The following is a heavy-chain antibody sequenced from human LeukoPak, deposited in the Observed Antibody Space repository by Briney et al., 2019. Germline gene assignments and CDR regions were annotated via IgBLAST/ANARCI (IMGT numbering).Heavy chain of an antibody. CDR3: ARAKRLRYFDWLYLGRHLTYDY. D-gene: IGHD3-9*01. CDR1: GGSISSYY. Sequence: SETLSLTCTVSGGSISSYYWSWIRQPAGKGLEWIGRIYTSGSTNYNPSLKSRVTMSVDTSKNQFSLKLSSVTAADTAVYYCARAKRLRYFDWLYLGRHLTYDYWGQGTLVTVSS. CDR2: IYTSGST. V-gene: IGHV4-4*07. J-gene: IGHJ4*02.